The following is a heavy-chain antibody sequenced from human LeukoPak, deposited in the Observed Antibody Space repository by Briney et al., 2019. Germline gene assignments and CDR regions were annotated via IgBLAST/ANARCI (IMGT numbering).Heavy chain of an antibody. Sequence: PGGSLRLSCAASGFTFSSYAMSWVRQAPGKGLEWVSSIGGSGGSTYYADSVKGRFTISRENSKHTLYLQMNSLRAEDTAVYYCAKVETAAAATLRGFDYWGQGTLVTVSS. J-gene: IGHJ4*02. D-gene: IGHD6-13*01. CDR2: IGGSGGST. CDR1: GFTFSSYA. V-gene: IGHV3-23*01. CDR3: AKVETAAAATLRGFDY.